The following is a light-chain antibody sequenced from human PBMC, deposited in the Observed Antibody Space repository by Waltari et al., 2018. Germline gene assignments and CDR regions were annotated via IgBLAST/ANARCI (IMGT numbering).Light chain of an antibody. Sequence: EIVMTQSPATLSVSPGERATLSCRASQSVRNNLVWYQQKPGQAPRLLIYGASTRVTGIPSRFSGSGSGTDFTFTISSLQPEDIATYYCQQYDNLPPAFGGGTKVEIK. J-gene: IGKJ4*01. CDR1: QSVRNN. CDR3: QQYDNLPPA. V-gene: IGKV3-15*01. CDR2: GAS.